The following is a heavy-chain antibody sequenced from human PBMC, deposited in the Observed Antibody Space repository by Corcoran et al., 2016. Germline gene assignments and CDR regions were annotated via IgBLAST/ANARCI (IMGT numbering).Heavy chain of an antibody. CDR2: ISSSSSYR. CDR1: GLTLISNS. CDR3: ARWAGGY. Sequence: VRRVESGGGMVKPGGSLILSWEASGLTLISNSMTWVRRAPGKGLEWFSSISSSSSYRSYADSVKGRFTISRDNAKNSLYWQMKSLRAEDTAVYYCARWAGGYWGQGTLVTVSS. J-gene: IGHJ4*02. V-gene: IGHV3-21*01. D-gene: IGHD1-26*01.